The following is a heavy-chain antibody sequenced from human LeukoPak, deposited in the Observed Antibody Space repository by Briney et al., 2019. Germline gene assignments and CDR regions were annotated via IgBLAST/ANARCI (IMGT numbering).Heavy chain of an antibody. V-gene: IGHV4-39*07. Sequence: KSSETLSLTCTVSGGSISSSSYYWGWIRQPPGRGLEWIGSIYYSGSTYYNPSLKSRVTISVDTSKNQFSLKLSSVTAADTAVYYCARELSMVRVMDVWGQGTTVTVSS. D-gene: IGHD3-10*01. J-gene: IGHJ6*02. CDR3: ARELSMVRVMDV. CDR1: GGSISSSSYY. CDR2: IYYSGST.